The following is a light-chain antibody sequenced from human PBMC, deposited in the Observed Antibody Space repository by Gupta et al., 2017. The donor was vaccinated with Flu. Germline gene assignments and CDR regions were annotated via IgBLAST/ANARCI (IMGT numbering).Light chain of an antibody. V-gene: IGLV3-21*02. CDR3: QVGDSSSTHVV. CDR2: DDS. CDR1: DIGSKS. J-gene: IGLJ2*01. Sequence: SDVLTQPPSESLARGQSARITCGGDDIGSKSVHWYQQKPGQAPVLVVYDDSDRPSGIPERFSGSNSGNTATLTISRVEAGDEADYYCQVGDSSSTHVVFGGGTKLPVL.